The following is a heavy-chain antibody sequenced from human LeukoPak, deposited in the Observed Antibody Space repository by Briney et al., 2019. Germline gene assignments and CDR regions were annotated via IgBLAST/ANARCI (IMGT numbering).Heavy chain of an antibody. CDR3: ARASLRYSSGQHGAFDI. CDR1: GYTFTGYY. V-gene: IGHV1-2*02. CDR2: INPNSGGT. D-gene: IGHD6-25*01. Sequence: GASVKVSCKASGYTFTGYYMHWVRQAPGQGLEWMGWINPNSGGTNYAQKFQGRVTMTRDTSISTAYMELSRLRSDDTAVYYCARASLRYSSGQHGAFDIWGQGTMVTVSS. J-gene: IGHJ3*02.